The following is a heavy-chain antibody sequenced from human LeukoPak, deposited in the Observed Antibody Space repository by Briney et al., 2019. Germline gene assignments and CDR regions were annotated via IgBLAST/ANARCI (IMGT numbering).Heavy chain of an antibody. D-gene: IGHD4-17*01. CDR2: IYYSGST. CDR1: GGSISSYY. CDR3: ARGDYGDHNYYYYGMDV. V-gene: IGHV4-59*01. J-gene: IGHJ6*02. Sequence: SETLSLTCTVSGGSISSYYWSWIRQPPGKGLEWIGYIYYSGSTNYNPSLKSRDTISVDTSKNQFSLKLSSVTAADTAVYYCARGDYGDHNYYYYGMDVWGQGTTVTVSS.